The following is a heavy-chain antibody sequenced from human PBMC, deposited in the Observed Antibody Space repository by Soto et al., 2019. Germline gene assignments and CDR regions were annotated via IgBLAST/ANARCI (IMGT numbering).Heavy chain of an antibody. V-gene: IGHV3-33*01. CDR1: GFTFSSYG. Sequence: GSLRLSCAASGFTFSSYGMHWVRQAPGKGLEWVAVIWYDGSNKYYADSVKGRFTISRDNSKNTLYLQMNSLRAEDTAVYYCARDGYYYYDSSGYYRIFDYWGQGTLVTVSS. CDR2: IWYDGSNK. J-gene: IGHJ4*02. D-gene: IGHD3-22*01. CDR3: ARDGYYYYDSSGYYRIFDY.